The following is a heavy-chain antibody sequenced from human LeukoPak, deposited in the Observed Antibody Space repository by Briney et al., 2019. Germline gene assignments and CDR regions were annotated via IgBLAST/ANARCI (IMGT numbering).Heavy chain of an antibody. D-gene: IGHD3-10*01. J-gene: IGHJ4*02. CDR3: AKHYMGSSYNHGLDC. CDR1: GGSISSYY. CDR2: IYCSGST. Sequence: PSETLSLTCTVSGGSISSYYWSWIRQPPGKGLEWIGYIYCSGSTNYNPSLKSRVTISVDTSKNQFSLKLSSVTAADTALYYCAKHYMGSSYNHGLDCWGQGTLVTVSS. V-gene: IGHV4-59*08.